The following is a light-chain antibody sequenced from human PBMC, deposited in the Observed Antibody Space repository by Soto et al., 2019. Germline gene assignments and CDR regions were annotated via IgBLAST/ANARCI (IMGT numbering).Light chain of an antibody. CDR1: HCVSSSY. CDR3: LQYGSSPYT. J-gene: IGKJ2*01. V-gene: IGKV3-20*01. CDR2: GAS. Sequence: EIVLTQSPGTLSLSPGERATLSCRASHCVSSSYLAWYLQKPGQAPRPLIYGASSRDTGIPDRFSGSRSGVHFTLTISRLEPEDFAEYYCLQYGSSPYTFGQGTQLAI.